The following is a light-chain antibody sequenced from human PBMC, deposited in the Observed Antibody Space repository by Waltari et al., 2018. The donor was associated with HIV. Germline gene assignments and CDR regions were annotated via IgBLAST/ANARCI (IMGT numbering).Light chain of an antibody. Sequence: SYDVTQPPQVSVSPGQPASIPCSRDELGVNDAFWYQHEPGQSPVLDIYQDDKRPSGIPGRVSGSNSGNTATLTISGTQAMDEADYYCQTWDSSTGGFGTGTKVTVL. CDR1: ELGVND. J-gene: IGLJ1*01. V-gene: IGLV3-1*01. CDR2: QDD. CDR3: QTWDSSTGG.